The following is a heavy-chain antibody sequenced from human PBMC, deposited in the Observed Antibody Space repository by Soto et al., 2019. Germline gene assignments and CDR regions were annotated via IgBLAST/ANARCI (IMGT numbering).Heavy chain of an antibody. Sequence: QLQLQESGPGLVKPSETLSLTCTVSGGSISSSSYYWGWIRQPPGKGLEWIGSIYYSGSPYYNPSRKSRVTISVDTSKNQFSLKLSSVTAADTAVYYCARQLGIAVAGPVYFDYWGQGTLVTVSS. D-gene: IGHD6-19*01. CDR3: ARQLGIAVAGPVYFDY. J-gene: IGHJ4*02. CDR2: IYYSGSP. CDR1: GGSISSSSYY. V-gene: IGHV4-39*01.